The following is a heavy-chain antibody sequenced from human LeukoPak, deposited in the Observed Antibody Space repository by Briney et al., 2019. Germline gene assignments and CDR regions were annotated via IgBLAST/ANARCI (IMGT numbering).Heavy chain of an antibody. CDR2: ISYDGSNK. D-gene: IGHD4-11*01. Sequence: PGRSLRLSCAASGFTFSSYGMHWVRQAPGKGLEWVAVISYDGSNKYYADSVKGRFTISRDNSKNTLDLLMNSLRAEDTAVYYCAKEGDGSQTTVTPDFYYYYGMDVWGQGTTVTVSS. CDR1: GFTFSSYG. V-gene: IGHV3-30*18. J-gene: IGHJ6*02. CDR3: AKEGDGSQTTVTPDFYYYYGMDV.